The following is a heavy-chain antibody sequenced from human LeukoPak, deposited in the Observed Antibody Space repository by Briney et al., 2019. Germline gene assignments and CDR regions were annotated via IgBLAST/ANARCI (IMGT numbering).Heavy chain of an antibody. D-gene: IGHD2-21*02. J-gene: IGHJ4*02. CDR2: ISGTSGTI. V-gene: IGHV3-23*01. CDR3: AKRLGDQRAFDY. CDR1: GFTFSNYA. Sequence: PGGSLRLSCAASGFTFSNYAMSWVRQAPGKRLEWFSGISGTSGTINYADPVKGRFTISRDNSKNTVYLQMNSLRAEDTAVYYCAKRLGDQRAFDYWGQGTLVTVSS.